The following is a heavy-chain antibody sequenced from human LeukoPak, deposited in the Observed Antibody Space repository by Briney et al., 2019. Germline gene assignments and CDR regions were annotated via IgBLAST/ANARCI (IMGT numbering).Heavy chain of an antibody. Sequence: GASVKVSCKASGYTFTGYYMHWVRQAPGQGLEWMGWINPNSGGTNYAQKFQGRVTMTRDTSISTAYMELSRLRSDDTAVYYCARDGLITMIVGSNWFDPWGQGTLVTVSS. CDR2: INPNSGGT. CDR1: GYTFTGYY. CDR3: ARDGLITMIVGSNWFDP. V-gene: IGHV1-2*02. J-gene: IGHJ5*02. D-gene: IGHD3-22*01.